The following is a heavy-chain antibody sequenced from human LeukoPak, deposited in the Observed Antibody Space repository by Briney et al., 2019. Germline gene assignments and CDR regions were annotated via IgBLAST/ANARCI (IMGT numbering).Heavy chain of an antibody. CDR2: ISSSSSTI. V-gene: IGHV3-48*02. D-gene: IGHD1-26*01. Sequence: GGSLRLSCAASEFTFSSFSMNWVRQAPAKGLQGVSYISSSSSTIYYADSVKGRFTISRDNAKNSLYLQMNSLRDEDTAVYYCARIVGATTRIDYWGQGNLVTVSS. CDR3: ARIVGATTRIDY. J-gene: IGHJ4*02. CDR1: EFTFSSFS.